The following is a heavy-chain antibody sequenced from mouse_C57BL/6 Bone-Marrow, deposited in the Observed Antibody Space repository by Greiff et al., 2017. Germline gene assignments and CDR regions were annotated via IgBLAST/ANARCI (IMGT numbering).Heavy chain of an antibody. J-gene: IGHJ3*01. CDR1: GFTFTDYY. CDR2: IRNKANGYTT. Sequence: DVQLVESGGGLVQPGGSLSLSCAASGFTFTDYYMSWVRQPPGKALEWLGFIRNKANGYTTEYSASVKGRFTISRDNSQSILYLQMNALRAEDSATYYCARSTVLSPAWFAYWGQGTLVTVSA. CDR3: ARSTVLSPAWFAY. V-gene: IGHV7-3*01. D-gene: IGHD1-1*01.